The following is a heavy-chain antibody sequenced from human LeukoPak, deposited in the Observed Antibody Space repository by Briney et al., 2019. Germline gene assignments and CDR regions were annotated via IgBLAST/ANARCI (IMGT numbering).Heavy chain of an antibody. Sequence: GGSLRLSCAASGFTFSSYAMSWVRQAPGKGLEWVSAISGSGGSTYYADSVKGRFTISRDNSKNTLYLQMNSLRAEDTAVYYCAKVPYSGYDLLGYWYFDLWGRGTLVTVSS. V-gene: IGHV3-23*01. D-gene: IGHD5-12*01. J-gene: IGHJ2*01. CDR1: GFTFSSYA. CDR2: ISGSGGST. CDR3: AKVPYSGYDLLGYWYFDL.